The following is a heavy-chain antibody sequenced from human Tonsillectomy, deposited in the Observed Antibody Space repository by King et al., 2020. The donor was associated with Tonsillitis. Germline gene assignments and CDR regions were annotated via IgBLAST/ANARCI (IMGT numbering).Heavy chain of an antibody. CDR1: GYTFTSYY. CDR3: ARDGGGAVSPGFDY. V-gene: IGHV1-46*01. CDR2: INPSGDSI. J-gene: IGHJ4*02. D-gene: IGHD1-26*01. Sequence: QLVQSGAEVKKPGASVKVSCKASGYTFTSYYMHWGRQSPGQGLVWSGIINPSGDSISYAQEFQGRVTMSRDTSTSTVYMELSSLRSEDTAVYYCARDGGGAVSPGFDYWGQGTLVTVSS.